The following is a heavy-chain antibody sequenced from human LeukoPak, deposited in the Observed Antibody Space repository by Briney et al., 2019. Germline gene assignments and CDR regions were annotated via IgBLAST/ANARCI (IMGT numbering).Heavy chain of an antibody. D-gene: IGHD3-22*01. CDR3: ARALITMIVVEPRRDAFDI. V-gene: IGHV3-11*04. J-gene: IGHJ3*02. Sequence: GGSLRLSCAASGFTFSDYYMSWIRQAPGKGLEWVSYISSSGSTIYYADSVKGRFTISRDNAKNSLYMQMNSLRAEDTAVYYCARALITMIVVEPRRDAFDIWGKGTMVTVSS. CDR1: GFTFSDYY. CDR2: ISSSGSTI.